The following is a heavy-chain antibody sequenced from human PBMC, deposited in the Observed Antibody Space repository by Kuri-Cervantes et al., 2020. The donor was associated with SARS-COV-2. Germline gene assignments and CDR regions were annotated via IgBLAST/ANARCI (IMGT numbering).Heavy chain of an antibody. V-gene: IGHV3-30*18. CDR1: GFTFSSYG. D-gene: IGHD5-12*01. J-gene: IGHJ6*02. Sequence: LSLTCAASGFTFSSYGMHWVRQAPGKGLEWVAVISYDGGNKYYADSVKGRFTISRDNSKNTLYLQMNSLRAEDTAVYYCAKAYDPYGMDVWGQGTTVTVSS. CDR3: AKAYDPYGMDV. CDR2: ISYDGGNK.